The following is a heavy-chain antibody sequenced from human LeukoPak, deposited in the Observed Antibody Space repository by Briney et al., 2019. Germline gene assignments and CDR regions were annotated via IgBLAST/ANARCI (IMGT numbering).Heavy chain of an antibody. V-gene: IGHV1-46*01. CDR1: GYTFTSYY. Sequence: ASVKVSCKASGYTFTSYYMHWVRQAPGQGLEWMGIINPSGGSTSYAQKFQGRVTMTRDTSTSTVYMELSSLRSEDTAVHYCAREVHDSSGRGVAFDIWGQGTMVTVSS. J-gene: IGHJ3*02. D-gene: IGHD3-22*01. CDR3: AREVHDSSGRGVAFDI. CDR2: INPSGGST.